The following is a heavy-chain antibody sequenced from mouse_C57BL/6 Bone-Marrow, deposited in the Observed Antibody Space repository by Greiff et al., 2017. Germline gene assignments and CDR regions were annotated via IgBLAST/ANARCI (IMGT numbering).Heavy chain of an antibody. D-gene: IGHD1-1*01. CDR3: ARLNYYGSSYDYFDY. Sequence: QVQLQQSDAELVKPGASVKISCKVSGYTFTDHTIHWMKQRPEQGLEWIGYIYPRDGSTNYNGKFKGKATLTADKSSSTAYMQLSSLTSEDSAVYFCARLNYYGSSYDYFDYWGQGTTLTVSS. V-gene: IGHV1-78*01. CDR1: GYTFTDHT. J-gene: IGHJ2*01. CDR2: IYPRDGST.